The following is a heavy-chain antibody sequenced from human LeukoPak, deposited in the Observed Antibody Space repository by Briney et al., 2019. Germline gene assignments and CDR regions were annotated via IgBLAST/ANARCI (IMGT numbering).Heavy chain of an antibody. Sequence: ASVKVSCKASGYTFTSYGISWVRQAPGQGLEWMGWINPNSGGTNYAQKFQGRVTMTRDTSISTAYMELSRLRSDDTAVYYCALTFLVGARGSWGQGTLVTVSS. CDR2: INPNSGGT. CDR3: ALTFLVGARGS. D-gene: IGHD1-26*01. J-gene: IGHJ5*02. V-gene: IGHV1-2*02. CDR1: GYTFTSYG.